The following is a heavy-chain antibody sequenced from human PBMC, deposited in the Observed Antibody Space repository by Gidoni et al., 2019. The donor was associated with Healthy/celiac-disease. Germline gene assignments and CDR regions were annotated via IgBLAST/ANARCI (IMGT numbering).Heavy chain of an antibody. CDR1: GYPFTSYC. D-gene: IGHD3-10*01. V-gene: IGHV1-18*01. CDR2: ISAYNGNT. CDR3: ATYGSGNPGNWFDP. J-gene: IGHJ5*02. Sequence: QVQLVQSGAEVQKPGASVKVSCKASGYPFTSYCISWVRQGPGQGLEWMGWISAYNGNTNYAQKLQGRVTMTTDTSTSTAYMELRSLRSDDTAVYYCATYGSGNPGNWFDPWGQGTLVTVSS.